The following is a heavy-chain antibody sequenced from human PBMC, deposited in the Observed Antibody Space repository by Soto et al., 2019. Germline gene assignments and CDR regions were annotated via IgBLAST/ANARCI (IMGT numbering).Heavy chain of an antibody. CDR2: INPNSGDT. D-gene: IGHD2-2*01. V-gene: IGHV1-2*06. CDR1: GDTFTRYY. CDR3: ARGGGSSFFDY. Sequence: QVQLEQYGAEVKEPGASVRVSCKLSGDTFTRYYIHWVRQAPGQGLEWMGRINPNSGDTKYAQSCQGRFTMSRDTSINTAYMELSRLRSDDSAVYYCARGGGSSFFDYWGQGILVTVSS. J-gene: IGHJ4*02.